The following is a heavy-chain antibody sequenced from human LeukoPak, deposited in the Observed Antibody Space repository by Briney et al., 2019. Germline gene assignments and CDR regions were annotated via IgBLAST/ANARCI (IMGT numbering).Heavy chain of an antibody. V-gene: IGHV6-1*01. CDR2: TYYGSRWYS. D-gene: IGHD2-21*01. Sequence: SQTLSLTCAISGDSVSSNSAAWNWIRQSPSRGLEWLGRTYYGSRWYSDYAVSVESRITINPDTSKNQFTLQLNSVTPGDTAVYYCARGVISIDYWGQGTLVTVSS. CDR1: GDSVSSNSAA. CDR3: ARGVISIDY. J-gene: IGHJ4*02.